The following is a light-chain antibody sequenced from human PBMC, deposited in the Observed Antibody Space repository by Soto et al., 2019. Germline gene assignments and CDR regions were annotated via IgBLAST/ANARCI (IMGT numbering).Light chain of an antibody. J-gene: IGKJ2*01. V-gene: IGKV3-20*01. CDR1: LSVSSSY. CDR2: SAS. Sequence: EIVVTQSPGALSLSPGDRATLSCRASLSVSSSYLAWYQQKPGQAPRLLIYSASSRATGIPDRFSGSGSGTDFTLTISRLEPEDFAVYYCQQFDSSSYTFGQGTKLEIK. CDR3: QQFDSSSYT.